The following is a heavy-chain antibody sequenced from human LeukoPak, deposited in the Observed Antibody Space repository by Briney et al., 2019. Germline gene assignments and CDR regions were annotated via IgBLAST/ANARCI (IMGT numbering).Heavy chain of an antibody. CDR2: INPNSGGT. J-gene: IGHJ5*02. CDR1: GYTFTGYY. Sequence: ASVKVSCKASGYTFTGYYMHWGRQAPGQGLEWRGWINPNSGGTNYSQKFQGRVTMTRDTSISTAYMELSRLRSDDTAVYYCARDKGIAGSNWFDPWGQGTLVTVSS. V-gene: IGHV1-2*02. CDR3: ARDKGIAGSNWFDP. D-gene: IGHD6-13*01.